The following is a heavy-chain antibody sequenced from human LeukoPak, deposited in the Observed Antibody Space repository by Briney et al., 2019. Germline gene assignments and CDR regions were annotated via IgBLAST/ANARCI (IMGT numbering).Heavy chain of an antibody. Sequence: GGSLRLSCAVSGFFFNEYYMSWIRQAPGKGLEWVSYISSSGGIKNYADSVRGRFTISRDNAKNSLYLQMNSLRAEDTAVYYCAKTADLYYHYYMDVWGKGTTVTVSS. D-gene: IGHD1-1*01. CDR1: GFFFNEYY. V-gene: IGHV3-11*01. J-gene: IGHJ6*03. CDR2: ISSSGGIK. CDR3: AKTADLYYHYYMDV.